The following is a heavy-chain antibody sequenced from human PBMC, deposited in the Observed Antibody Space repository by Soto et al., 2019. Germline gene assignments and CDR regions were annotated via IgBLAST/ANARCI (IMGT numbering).Heavy chain of an antibody. CDR2: LSASGDNT. V-gene: IGHV3-23*01. CDR1: GFTFSIYA. Sequence: PGGSLRLSCAASGFTFSIYAMNWVRLAPGKGLEWVSALSASGDNTYYADSVKGRFTISRDNSKNTLYLQMNSLRAEDTAVYYCAKAGTHSYSDCWGPGTQVTVSS. J-gene: IGHJ4*02. D-gene: IGHD1-1*01. CDR3: AKAGTHSYSDC.